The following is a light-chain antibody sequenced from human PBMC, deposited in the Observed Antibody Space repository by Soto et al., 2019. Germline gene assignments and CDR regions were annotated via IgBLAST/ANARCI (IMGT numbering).Light chain of an antibody. V-gene: IGLV2-8*01. Sequence: QSVLTQPPSASGSPGQSVTISCTGTSSDVGAYKYVSWYQQYPGKAPKLMIYEVSKRPSGVPARFSGSKSGNTASLTVSGLQSEDEADYYCTSYVGGDTWVFGGGTKLTVL. CDR1: SSDVGAYKY. CDR3: TSYVGGDTWV. CDR2: EVS. J-gene: IGLJ3*02.